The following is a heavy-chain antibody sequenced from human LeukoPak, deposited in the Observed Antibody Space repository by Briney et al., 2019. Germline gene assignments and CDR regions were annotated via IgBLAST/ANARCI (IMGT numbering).Heavy chain of an antibody. J-gene: IGHJ5*02. CDR1: GGSISSCY. V-gene: IGHV4-4*07. Sequence: PSETLSLTCTVSGGSISSCYWSWIRQPAGKGLEWIGRIYPSGNTDYNPSLKSRVTMSVDTSKNQFSLKLSSVTAADTAVYYCARGAYGSPSQNWFDPWGQGTLVTVSS. CDR2: IYPSGNT. CDR3: ARGAYGSPSQNWFDP. D-gene: IGHD3-10*01.